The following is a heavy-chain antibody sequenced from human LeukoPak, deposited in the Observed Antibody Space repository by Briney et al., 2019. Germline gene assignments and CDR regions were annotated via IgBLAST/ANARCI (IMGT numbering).Heavy chain of an antibody. CDR1: GGSISSGGYY. V-gene: IGHV4-39*01. Sequence: PSETLSLTCTVSGGSISSGGYYWSWIRQHPGKGLEWIASVYYTGTTYYNPSLKSRVTIFVETSKNQVSLRLSSVTAADTAVYYCARHSNYASGSTAKGLFDYWGQGTLVSVSS. CDR3: ARHSNYASGSTAKGLFDY. CDR2: VYYTGTT. D-gene: IGHD3-10*01. J-gene: IGHJ4*02.